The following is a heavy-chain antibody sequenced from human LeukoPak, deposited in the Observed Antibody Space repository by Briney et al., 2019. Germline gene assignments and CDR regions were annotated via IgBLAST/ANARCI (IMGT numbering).Heavy chain of an antibody. Sequence: ASVKVSCKASGGTFGSYTISWVRQAPGQGLEWMGRIIPILGIANYAQKFQGRVTITADKSTSTAYMELSSLRSEDTAVYYCAREQGPYCSSTSCPKGYYYYYYYMDVWGKGTTVTVSS. D-gene: IGHD2-2*01. J-gene: IGHJ6*03. CDR2: IIPILGIA. V-gene: IGHV1-69*04. CDR3: AREQGPYCSSTSCPKGYYYYYYYMDV. CDR1: GGTFGSYT.